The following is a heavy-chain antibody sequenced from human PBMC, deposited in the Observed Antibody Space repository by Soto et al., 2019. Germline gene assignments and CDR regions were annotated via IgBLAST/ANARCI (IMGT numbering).Heavy chain of an antibody. V-gene: IGHV4-34*01. CDR2: MNDSGNT. CDR3: ASPRWNYIY. Sequence: QVQLQQWGAGLLKPSETLSLTCAVSGGSFSGYYWSWIRQPPGKGLEWIGEMNDSGNTKYNASLERRVAISVAPSKRHFSLSLTSVTAADMAVYYCASPRWNYIYWGQGTMVAVSS. CDR1: GGSFSGYY. J-gene: IGHJ4*02. D-gene: IGHD1-7*01.